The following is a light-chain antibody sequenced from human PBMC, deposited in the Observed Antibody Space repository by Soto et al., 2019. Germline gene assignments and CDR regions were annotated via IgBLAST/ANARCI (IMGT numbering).Light chain of an antibody. V-gene: IGKV2-30*01. Sequence: DVVMTQSPLSMPVTLGQPASFSCRSSQSLVFSDVNTYLTWFHQRPVQSPRALIYMVSNRDSGVSDRFSVSGSVTDFTRKISRVESEDVGVYYCMQASHWPCTFGQGTKVEIK. J-gene: IGKJ1*01. CDR2: MVS. CDR3: MQASHWPCT. CDR1: QSLVFSDVNTY.